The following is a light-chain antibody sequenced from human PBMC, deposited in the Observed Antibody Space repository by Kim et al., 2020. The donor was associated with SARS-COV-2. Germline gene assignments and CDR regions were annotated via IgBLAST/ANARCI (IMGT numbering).Light chain of an antibody. CDR2: GAS. CDR3: QQYGSSPPIT. CDR1: QSVSSSY. V-gene: IGKV3-20*01. Sequence: PGERATRSCRASQSVSSSYLAWYQQKPGQAPRLLIYGASGRATGIPDRFSGSGSGTDFTLTISRLEPEDFAVYYCQQYGSSPPITFGQGTRLEIK. J-gene: IGKJ5*01.